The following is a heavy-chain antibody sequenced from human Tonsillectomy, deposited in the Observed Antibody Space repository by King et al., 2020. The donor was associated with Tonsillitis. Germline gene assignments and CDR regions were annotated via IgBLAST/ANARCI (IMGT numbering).Heavy chain of an antibody. V-gene: IGHV3-21*01. J-gene: IGHJ3*01. CDR2: ISSSSSYI. CDR1: GFTFSTYS. D-gene: IGHD3-3*01. CDR3: ARYKSAYYTFDAFDF. Sequence: VQLVESGGGLVKSGGSLRLSCAASGFTFSTYSMNWVRQAPGKGLEWVSSISSSSSYIYYADSVKGRFTISRDNAKNSLYLQMNSLRAEDTAVYYCARYKSAYYTFDAFDFWGQGTMVTVSS.